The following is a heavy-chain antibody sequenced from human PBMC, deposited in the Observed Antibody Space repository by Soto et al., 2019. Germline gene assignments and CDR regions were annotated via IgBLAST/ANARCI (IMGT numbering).Heavy chain of an antibody. V-gene: IGHV3-30-3*01. D-gene: IGHD3-16*01. CDR1: GFTFSSYA. Sequence: QVQLVESGGGVVQPGRSLRLSCAASGFTFSSYAMHWVRQAPGKGLEWVAVISYDGSNKYYADSVKGRFTISRDNSKNTLYLQMNSLRAEDTAVYYCARVKWGGGVLGTNLFDYWGQGTLVTVSS. CDR2: ISYDGSNK. CDR3: ARVKWGGGVLGTNLFDY. J-gene: IGHJ4*02.